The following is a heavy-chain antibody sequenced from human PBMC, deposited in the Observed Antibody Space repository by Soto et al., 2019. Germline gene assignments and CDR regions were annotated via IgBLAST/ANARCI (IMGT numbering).Heavy chain of an antibody. CDR1: GYTFTSYG. Sequence: ASVKVSCKASGYTFTSYGISWVRQAPGQGLEWMGWISAYNGNTNYAQKLQGRVTMTTDTSTSTAYMELRSLRSDDTAVYYCARGGSSYYYDSSGYSSDYWGQGTLVTVS. V-gene: IGHV1-18*01. D-gene: IGHD3-22*01. CDR3: ARGGSSYYYDSSGYSSDY. CDR2: ISAYNGNT. J-gene: IGHJ4*02.